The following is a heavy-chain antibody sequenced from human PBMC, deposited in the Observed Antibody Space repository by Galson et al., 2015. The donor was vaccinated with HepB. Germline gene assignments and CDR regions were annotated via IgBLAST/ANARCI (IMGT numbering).Heavy chain of an antibody. D-gene: IGHD1-14*01. V-gene: IGHV1-46*01. CDR3: ARPATGTHPGDAFDI. Sequence: SVTVSCKASGSTFTSYYMHWVRQAPGQGLEWMGIINPSGGSTSYAQKFQGRVTMTRDTSTSTVYMELSSLRSEDTAVYYCARPATGTHPGDAFDIWGQGTMVTVSS. CDR1: GSTFTSYY. CDR2: INPSGGST. J-gene: IGHJ3*02.